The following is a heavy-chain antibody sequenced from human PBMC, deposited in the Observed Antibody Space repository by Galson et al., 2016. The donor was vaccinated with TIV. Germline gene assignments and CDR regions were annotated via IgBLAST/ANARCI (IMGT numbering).Heavy chain of an antibody. CDR2: ISTFNDNT. V-gene: IGHV1-18*01. CDR1: GYTFIRYG. CDR3: ARDRLDIVAVPPGIKLGF. J-gene: IGHJ4*02. D-gene: IGHD2-2*03. Sequence: VKVSCKASGYTFIRYGISWVRQAPGQGLEWMGWISTFNDNTKYAQKFQGRVTMTTDTSTSTVSMELRSLRSDDTAVYYCARDRLDIVAVPPGIKLGFWGQGTLVTVSS.